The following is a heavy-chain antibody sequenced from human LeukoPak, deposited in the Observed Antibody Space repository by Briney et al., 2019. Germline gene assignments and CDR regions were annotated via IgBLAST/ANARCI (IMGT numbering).Heavy chain of an antibody. V-gene: IGHV3-9*01. Sequence: GGSLRLSCAASGFTFDDYAMHWVRQAPGKGLEWVSGISWNSGSIGYADSVKGRFTISRDNAKNSLYLQMNSLRAEDTALYYCAEVSYYGSGSYYHPFDYWGQGTLVTVSS. CDR2: ISWNSGSI. CDR1: GFTFDDYA. CDR3: AEVSYYGSGSYYHPFDY. J-gene: IGHJ4*02. D-gene: IGHD3-10*01.